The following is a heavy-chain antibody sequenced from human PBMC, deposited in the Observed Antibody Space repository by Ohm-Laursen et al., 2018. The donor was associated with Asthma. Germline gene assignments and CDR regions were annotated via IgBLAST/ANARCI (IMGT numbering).Heavy chain of an antibody. CDR3: ARDVMDWYSPALDF. CDR1: GFSFRSYA. CDR2: ISYDSSLK. V-gene: IGHV3-30-3*01. J-gene: IGHJ4*02. Sequence: SLRLSCADSGFSFRSYAMHWVRQAPGKGLEWLAVISYDSSLKYYADSVNGRFTISRDDFKSTLYLQMNSLRADDTALYYCARDVMDWYSPALDFWGQGSLVTVSS. D-gene: IGHD3/OR15-3a*01.